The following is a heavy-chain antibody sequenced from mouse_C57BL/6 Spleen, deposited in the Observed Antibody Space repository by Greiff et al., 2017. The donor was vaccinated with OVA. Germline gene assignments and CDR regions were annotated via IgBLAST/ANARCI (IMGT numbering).Heavy chain of an antibody. CDR3: ARDTTVVATDAMDY. J-gene: IGHJ4*01. D-gene: IGHD1-1*01. Sequence: VQLQQSGAELVKPGASVKISCKASGYAFSSYWMNWVKQRPGKGLEWIGQIYPGDGDTNYNGKFKGKATLTADKSSSTAYMQLSSLTSEDSAVYFCARDTTVVATDAMDYWGQGTSVTVSS. CDR1: GYAFSSYW. CDR2: IYPGDGDT. V-gene: IGHV1-80*01.